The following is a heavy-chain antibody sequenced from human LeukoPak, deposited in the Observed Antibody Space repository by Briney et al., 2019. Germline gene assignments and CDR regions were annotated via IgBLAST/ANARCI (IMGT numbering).Heavy chain of an antibody. CDR2: ISAYNGNT. Sequence: GASVKVSCKASGYTFTGYYMHWVRQAPGQGLEWMGWISAYNGNTNYAQKLQGRVTMTTDTSTSTAYMELRSLRSDDTAVYYCARGAVAGPWSFDYWGQGTLVTVSS. J-gene: IGHJ4*02. D-gene: IGHD6-19*01. V-gene: IGHV1-18*04. CDR1: GYTFTGYY. CDR3: ARGAVAGPWSFDY.